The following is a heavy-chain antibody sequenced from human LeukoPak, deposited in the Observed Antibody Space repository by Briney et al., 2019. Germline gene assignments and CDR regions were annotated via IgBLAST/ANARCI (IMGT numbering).Heavy chain of an antibody. CDR3: AKDIRHTTAWYIDS. J-gene: IGHJ4*02. V-gene: IGHV3-43*02. CDR2: ISGDEDTS. Sequence: PGGSLRLSCAASGFTFDDYAMHWVRQAPGKGLEWVSLISGDEDTSSYANSVKGRFTVSRDNSKNSLYLQMNSLRTEDTALYYCAKDIRHTTAWYIDSWGQGTLVTVSS. D-gene: IGHD1-14*01. CDR1: GFTFDDYA.